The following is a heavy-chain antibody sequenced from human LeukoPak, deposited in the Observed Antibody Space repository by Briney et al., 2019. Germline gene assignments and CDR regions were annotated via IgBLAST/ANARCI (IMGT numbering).Heavy chain of an antibody. CDR2: IYYSGST. V-gene: IGHV4-59*08. CDR1: GGSISSYC. CDR3: ARAYYDFWATMYYFDY. Sequence: PSETLSLTCTVSGGSISSYCWSWIRQPPGKGLEWIGYIYYSGSTNYNPSLKSRVTISVDTSKNQFSLKLSSVTAADTAVYYCARAYYDFWATMYYFDYWGQGALVTVSS. J-gene: IGHJ4*02. D-gene: IGHD3-3*01.